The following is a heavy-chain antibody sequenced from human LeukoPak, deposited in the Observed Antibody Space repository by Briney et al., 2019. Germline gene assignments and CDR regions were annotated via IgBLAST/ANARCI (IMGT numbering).Heavy chain of an antibody. CDR3: AKDRFYVSGHGPPSQNKIAVAGTGFDY. J-gene: IGHJ4*02. D-gene: IGHD6-19*01. CDR1: GLTFSSYA. CDR2: ISGSGDNT. V-gene: IGHV3-23*01. Sequence: GGSLRLSCVVSGLTFSSYAMSWVRQAPGKGLEWVSAISGSGDNTYYADSVKGRFTISRDNSKNTLYLQMNSLRAEDTAVYYCAKDRFYVSGHGPPSQNKIAVAGTGFDYWGQGTLVTVSS.